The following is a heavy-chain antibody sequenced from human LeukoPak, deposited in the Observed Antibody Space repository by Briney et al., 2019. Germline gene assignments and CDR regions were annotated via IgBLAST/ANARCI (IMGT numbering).Heavy chain of an antibody. Sequence: GGSLRLSCAASGFTFSSYGMSWVRQAPGKGLEWVSAISGSGGSTYCADSVKGRFTISRDNSKNTLYLQMNSLRAEDTAVYYCTGRMTTVTSVDYWGQGTLVTVSS. J-gene: IGHJ4*02. CDR1: GFTFSSYG. D-gene: IGHD4-17*01. CDR3: TGRMTTVTSVDY. CDR2: ISGSGGST. V-gene: IGHV3-23*01.